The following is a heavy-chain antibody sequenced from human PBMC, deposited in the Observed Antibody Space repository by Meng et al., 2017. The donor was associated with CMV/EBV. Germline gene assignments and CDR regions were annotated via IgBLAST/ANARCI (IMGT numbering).Heavy chain of an antibody. CDR1: GYTFTSYY. CDR3: ARGDYSGYDRPGYGMDV. Sequence: ASVKVSCKASGYTFTSYYMHWVRQAPGQGLEWMGIINPSGGSTSYAQKFQGRVTMTRDTSTSTVYMVLSSLRSEDTAVYYCARGDYSGYDRPGYGMDVWGQGTTVTVSS. D-gene: IGHD5-12*01. J-gene: IGHJ6*02. V-gene: IGHV1-46*01. CDR2: INPSGGST.